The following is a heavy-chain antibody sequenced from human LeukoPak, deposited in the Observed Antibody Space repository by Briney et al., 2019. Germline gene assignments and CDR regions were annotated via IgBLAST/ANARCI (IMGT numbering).Heavy chain of an antibody. V-gene: IGHV1-2*02. J-gene: IGHJ4*02. CDR2: INPNSGGT. Sequence: ASVKVSCKASGYTFTSYGISWVRQAPGQGLEWMGWINPNSGGTNYAQKFQGRVTMTRDTSISTAYMELSRLRSDDTAVYYCARPDYSNPFDYWGQGTLVTVSS. CDR1: GYTFTSYG. D-gene: IGHD4-11*01. CDR3: ARPDYSNPFDY.